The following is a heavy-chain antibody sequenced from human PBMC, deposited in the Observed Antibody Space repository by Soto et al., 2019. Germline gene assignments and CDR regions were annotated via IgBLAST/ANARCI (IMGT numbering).Heavy chain of an antibody. CDR2: INPNSGGT. V-gene: IGHV1-2*04. D-gene: IGHD3-10*01. CDR1: GYSFTGYY. J-gene: IGHJ4*02. CDR3: ANVQHCYGSGRGVDFDY. Sequence: AAVKVSCKASGYSFTGYYMHCVRQAPGQGLEWMGWINPNSGGTNYAQKFQGWVTMTRDTYISTAYMELSRLRSDDTDEYYCANVQHCYGSGRGVDFDYRGQ.